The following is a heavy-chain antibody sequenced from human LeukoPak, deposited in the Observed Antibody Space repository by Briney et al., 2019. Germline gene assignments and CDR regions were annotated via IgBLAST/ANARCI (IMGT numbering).Heavy chain of an antibody. J-gene: IGHJ6*03. CDR1: GGSISSSRYY. CDR2: IYHSGRT. Sequence: SETLSLTCTVSGGSISSSRYYRGWIRQSPGKGLEWIGEIYHSGRTTYNPSLKSRVTISVDTSKYQFSLKLSSVTAADTAVYYCARAIRRYNWNYVPYYYYMDVWGKGTTVTVSS. D-gene: IGHD1-7*01. CDR3: ARAIRRYNWNYVPYYYYMDV. V-gene: IGHV4-39*07.